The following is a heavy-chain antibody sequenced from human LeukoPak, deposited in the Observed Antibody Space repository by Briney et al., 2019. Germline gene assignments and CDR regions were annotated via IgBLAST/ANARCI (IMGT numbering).Heavy chain of an antibody. CDR2: ISWDGGST. CDR1: GFTFDDYA. V-gene: IGHV3-43D*03. J-gene: IGHJ4*02. Sequence: PTGGSLRLSCAASGFTFDDYAMHWVRQAPGKGLEWVSLISWDGGSTYYAGSVKGRFTISRDNSKNSLYLQMNSLRPEDTALYYCAKDVRGSTSWYGLDYWGQGTLVTVSS. D-gene: IGHD6-13*01. CDR3: AKDVRGSTSWYGLDY.